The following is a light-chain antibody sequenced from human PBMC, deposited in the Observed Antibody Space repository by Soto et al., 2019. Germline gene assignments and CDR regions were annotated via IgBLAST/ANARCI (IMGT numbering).Light chain of an antibody. J-gene: IGLJ1*01. V-gene: IGLV2-14*01. CDR3: FSYTSSGTYV. CDR1: NSDIGGYNY. Sequence: QSALTQPASVSGSPGQSITISCTGTNSDIGGYNYVSWYQQHPGKAPKLMIYEVSNRPSGVSNRFSGSKSGNTASLTISGLQAEDETDYYCFSYTSSGTYVFGTGTKLTVL. CDR2: EVS.